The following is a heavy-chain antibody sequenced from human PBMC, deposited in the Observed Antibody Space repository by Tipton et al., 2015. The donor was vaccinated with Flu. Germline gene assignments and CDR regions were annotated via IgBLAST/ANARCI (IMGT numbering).Heavy chain of an antibody. V-gene: IGHV3-30*18. D-gene: IGHD1-26*01. CDR1: GLSINDYG. CDR3: AKSGGFDS. CDR2: VSYDGSKS. J-gene: IGHJ4*02. Sequence: SLRLSCAASGLSINDYGIHWVRQAPGKGLEWVAVVSYDGSKSHYADSVQGRFTVSRDNSKDMLYLQMNSLRAEDTAVFYCAKSGGFDSWNQGALVIVSS.